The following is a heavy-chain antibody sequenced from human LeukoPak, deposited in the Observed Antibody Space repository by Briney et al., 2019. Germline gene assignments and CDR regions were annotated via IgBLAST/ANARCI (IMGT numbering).Heavy chain of an antibody. CDR2: ISGSDYTT. Sequence: GGSLRLSCAASGFTFSNYGMSWVSQAPGKGLEWVSAISGSDYTTYYADSVKGRFTISRDNAKNSLYLQMNSLRAEDTAVYYCARGIAADLQDWFDPWGQGTLVTVSS. CDR1: GFTFSNYG. CDR3: ARGIAADLQDWFDP. V-gene: IGHV3-23*01. J-gene: IGHJ5*02. D-gene: IGHD6-13*01.